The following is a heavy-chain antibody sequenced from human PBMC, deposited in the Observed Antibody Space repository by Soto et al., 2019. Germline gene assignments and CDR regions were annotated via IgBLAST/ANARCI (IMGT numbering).Heavy chain of an antibody. CDR3: ARVDGGSYFYYYYGMDV. V-gene: IGHV3-30-3*01. J-gene: IGHJ6*02. D-gene: IGHD1-26*01. Sequence: PGGSLRLSCAASGFTFSSYAMHWVRQAPGKGLEWVAVISYDGSNKYYADSVKGRFTISRDNSKNTLYLQMNSLRAEDTAVYYCARVDGGSYFYYYYGMDVWGQGTTVTVSS. CDR2: ISYDGSNK. CDR1: GFTFSSYA.